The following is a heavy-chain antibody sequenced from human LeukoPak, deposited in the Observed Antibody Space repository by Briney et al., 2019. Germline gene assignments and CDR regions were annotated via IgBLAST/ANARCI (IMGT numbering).Heavy chain of an antibody. Sequence: ASVKVSCKASGYTFTSYAMNWVRQAPGQGLEWMGWINTNTGNPTYAQGFTGRFVFSLDTSVSTAYLQISSLKAEDTAVYYCARDFCSTGTSTRCYDYYFYYMDVWGKGTTVSVSS. CDR3: ARDFCSTGTSTRCYDYYFYYMDV. V-gene: IGHV7-4-1*02. J-gene: IGHJ6*03. CDR1: GYTFTSYA. CDR2: INTNTGNP. D-gene: IGHD2-2*01.